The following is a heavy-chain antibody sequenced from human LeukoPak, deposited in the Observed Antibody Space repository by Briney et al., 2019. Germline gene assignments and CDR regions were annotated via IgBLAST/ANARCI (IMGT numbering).Heavy chain of an antibody. Sequence: SETLSLTCIVSGDSISSTSYYWAWIRQPPGKGLEWIGMIFYSGSAYYTPSLRGRVTLSVDTSRNQFSLNLISVTAADTGVYFWARQQSDTSLFAPWGQGTLVTVSS. CDR2: IFYSGSA. CDR3: ARQQSDTSLFAP. J-gene: IGHJ5*02. CDR1: GDSISSTSYY. V-gene: IGHV4-39*01. D-gene: IGHD2-21*02.